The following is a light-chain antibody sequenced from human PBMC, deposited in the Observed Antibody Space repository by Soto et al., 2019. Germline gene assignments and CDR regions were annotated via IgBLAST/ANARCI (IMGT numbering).Light chain of an antibody. Sequence: QSALTQPASVSGSPGQSITISCTGTSSDVGGYNFVSWYQQHPGRAPKLMISEVSNRPSGVSNRFSGSKSGNTASLTISGLQPEDEADYFCTSYTSSSTLDVFGTGTKLTVL. J-gene: IGLJ1*01. V-gene: IGLV2-14*01. CDR3: TSYTSSSTLDV. CDR1: SSDVGGYNF. CDR2: EVS.